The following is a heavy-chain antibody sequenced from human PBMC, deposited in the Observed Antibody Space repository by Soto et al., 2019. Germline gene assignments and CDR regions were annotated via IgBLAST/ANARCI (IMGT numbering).Heavy chain of an antibody. CDR1: GYSFTTHG. D-gene: IGHD4-17*01. Sequence: ASVKVSCKASGYSFTTHGISWVRRAPGHGLEWMGWISAYNGDTHYVQRFQGRLTMTTDTSTSTAYMELRSLTSDNTAVYYCARDPPFSGILRGTPLMDVWGQGTTVTVSS. CDR3: ARDPPFSGILRGTPLMDV. CDR2: ISAYNGDT. V-gene: IGHV1-18*04. J-gene: IGHJ6*02.